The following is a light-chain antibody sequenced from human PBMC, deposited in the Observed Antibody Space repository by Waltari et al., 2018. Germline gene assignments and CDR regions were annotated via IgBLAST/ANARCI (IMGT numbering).Light chain of an antibody. CDR3: SSYTSNSRV. CDR2: EVS. Sequence: QSALTQPASVSGSPGQSITISCTGTSRDIGGYHYVSWYQHHPGKAPKLIIYEVSNRPSGVSNRFSGSKSGNTASLTISGLQAEDEADYYCSSYTSNSRVFGAGTKLTVL. V-gene: IGLV2-14*01. CDR1: SRDIGGYHY. J-gene: IGLJ3*02.